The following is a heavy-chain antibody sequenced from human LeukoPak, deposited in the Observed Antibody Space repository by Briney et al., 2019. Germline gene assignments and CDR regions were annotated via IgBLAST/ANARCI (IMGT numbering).Heavy chain of an antibody. CDR2: IKQDGSEK. Sequence: GGSLRLSCAASGFTFSSYWMSWVRQAPGKGLEWVANIKQDGSEKYYVDSVKGRFTISRDNAKNSLYLQMNSLRAEDTAVYYCAREPYSGSYFGYYYYMDVWVKGTTVTVSS. CDR1: GFTFSSYW. J-gene: IGHJ6*03. V-gene: IGHV3-7*01. D-gene: IGHD1-26*01. CDR3: AREPYSGSYFGYYYYMDV.